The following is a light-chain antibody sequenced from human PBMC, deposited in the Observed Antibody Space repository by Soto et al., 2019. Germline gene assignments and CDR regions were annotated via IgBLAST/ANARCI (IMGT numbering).Light chain of an antibody. CDR1: RSLSSSY. V-gene: IGKV3-20*01. J-gene: IGKJ2*01. Sequence: EIVLTQSPGTLSLSPGERSTISCRASRSLSSSYVVWYQQKPGQAPRLLIYAASRRATGIPDRFSGSGSATQYTLTNSRLEPEDFAVYYCQQQGTFGQGTKLEIK. CDR3: QQQGT. CDR2: AAS.